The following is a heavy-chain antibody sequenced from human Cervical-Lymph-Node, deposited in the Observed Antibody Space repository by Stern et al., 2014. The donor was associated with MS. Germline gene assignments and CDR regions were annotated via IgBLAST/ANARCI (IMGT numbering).Heavy chain of an antibody. V-gene: IGHV1-46*01. J-gene: IGHJ4*02. Sequence: QVQLVQSGTEVKKSGASVRVSCKASGYTFSLYYMHWVRQAPGQGLEWLGIINPATGGTTYAQKFQDRVTMTNDTSTSTLYLEMSSLISEDTAVYYCARQNMVRGVTELDFWGQGTLVTVSS. CDR1: GYTFSLYY. CDR2: INPATGGT. D-gene: IGHD3-10*01. CDR3: ARQNMVRGVTELDF.